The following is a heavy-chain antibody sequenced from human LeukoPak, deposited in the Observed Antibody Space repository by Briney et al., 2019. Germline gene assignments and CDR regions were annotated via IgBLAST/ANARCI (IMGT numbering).Heavy chain of an antibody. V-gene: IGHV3-30-3*01. CDR3: ARGRGGGLVMYYFDY. CDR1: GFTFSSYA. J-gene: IGHJ4*02. D-gene: IGHD2-8*02. Sequence: PGRSLRLSCAASGFTFSSYAMHWVRQAPGKGLEWVAVISYDGSNKYYADSVKGRFTISRDNSKNTLYLQMNSLRAEDTAVYYCARGRGGGLVMYYFDYWGQGTLVTVSS. CDR2: ISYDGSNK.